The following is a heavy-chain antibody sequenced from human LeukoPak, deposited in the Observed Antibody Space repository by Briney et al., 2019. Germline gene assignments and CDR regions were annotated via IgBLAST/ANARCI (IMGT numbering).Heavy chain of an antibody. CDR3: ARIDAVAATPTSFDY. V-gene: IGHV4-59*01. J-gene: IGHJ4*02. CDR2: IYYSGTT. D-gene: IGHD6-19*01. CDR1: GGSISIFY. Sequence: SETLSLTCTVSGGSISIFYWSWIRQPPGKGLEWIGDIYYSGTTNYNPSLKSRVAISLDTSKNQFSLRLSSVTAADTAVYYCARIDAVAATPTSFDYWGQGTLVTVSS.